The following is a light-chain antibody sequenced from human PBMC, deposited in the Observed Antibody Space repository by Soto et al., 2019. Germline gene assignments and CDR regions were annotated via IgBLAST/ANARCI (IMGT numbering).Light chain of an antibody. CDR1: QSISSW. CDR2: KAS. CDR3: QQYNSYSPWT. Sequence: DIQMTQSPSTLSASVGDRVTITCRASQSISSWLAWYQQKPGKAPKLLIYKASSLESGVPSRFSSSGSGTEFPLTISILQPDDFATYCYQQYNSYSPWTFGQGTKVEIK. J-gene: IGKJ1*01. V-gene: IGKV1-5*03.